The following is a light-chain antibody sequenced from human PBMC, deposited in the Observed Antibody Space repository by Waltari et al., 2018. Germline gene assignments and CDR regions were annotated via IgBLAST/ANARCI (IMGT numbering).Light chain of an antibody. Sequence: DIQMTQSPSTLSASEGDRVTITCRASHTINNYLAWYQQKPGKAPKLVIYDASSLESGVPSRFSGSGSGTEFTLTISSLQPDDFATYYCQQYDAYPYTFGQGAKLEIK. CDR1: HTINNY. CDR2: DAS. V-gene: IGKV1-5*01. CDR3: QQYDAYPYT. J-gene: IGKJ2*01.